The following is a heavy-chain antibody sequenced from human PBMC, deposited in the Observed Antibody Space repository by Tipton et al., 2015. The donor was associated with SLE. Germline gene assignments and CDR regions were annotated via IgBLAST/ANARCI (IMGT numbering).Heavy chain of an antibody. CDR3: AKDSFPNGRGTRIAVAGLFDY. J-gene: IGHJ4*02. CDR2: IWYDGSNK. V-gene: IGHV3-33*06. D-gene: IGHD6-19*01. CDR1: GFTFSSYG. Sequence: SLRLSCAASGFTFSSYGMHWVRQAPGKGLEWVAVIWYDGSNKYYADSVKGRFTISRDNSKNTLYLQMNSLRAEDTAVYYCAKDSFPNGRGTRIAVAGLFDYWGQGTLVTVSS.